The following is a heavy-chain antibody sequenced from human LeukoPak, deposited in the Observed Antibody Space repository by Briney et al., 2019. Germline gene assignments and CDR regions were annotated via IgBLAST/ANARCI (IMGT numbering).Heavy chain of an antibody. Sequence: PSETLSLTCTVSGGSISSYYWSWIRQPPGKGLEWIGYIYYSGSTNYNPSLKSRVTISVDTSKNQFSLKLSSVTAADTAVYYCAREGGYSYGPQNFFFDPWGQGTLVTVSS. D-gene: IGHD5-18*01. CDR1: GGSISSYY. J-gene: IGHJ5*02. CDR3: AREGGYSYGPQNFFFDP. CDR2: IYYSGST. V-gene: IGHV4-59*01.